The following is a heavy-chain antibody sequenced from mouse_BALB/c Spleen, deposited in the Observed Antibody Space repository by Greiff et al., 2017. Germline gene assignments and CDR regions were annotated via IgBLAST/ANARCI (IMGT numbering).Heavy chain of an antibody. CDR2: ISSGSSTI. CDR3: AREGNGNYGYAMDY. J-gene: IGHJ4*01. Sequence: EVKLVESGGGLVQPGGSRKLSCAASGFTFSSFGMHWVRQAPEKGLEWVAYISSGSSTIYYADTVKGRFTISRDNPKNTLFLQMTSLRSEDTAMYYCAREGNGNYGYAMDYWGQGTSVTVSS. CDR1: GFTFSSFG. V-gene: IGHV5-17*02. D-gene: IGHD2-1*01.